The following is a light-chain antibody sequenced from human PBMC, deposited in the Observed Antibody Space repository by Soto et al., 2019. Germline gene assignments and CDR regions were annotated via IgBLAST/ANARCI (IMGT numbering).Light chain of an antibody. CDR3: QSYDSSLSEV. J-gene: IGLJ1*01. V-gene: IGLV1-40*01. CDR2: GNS. Sequence: QAVVTQPPSVSGAPGQRVTISCTGSSSNIGAGYDVHWYQQLPGTAPKLLIYGNSNRPSGVPDRFSGSKSGTSASLAITGLQAEDEADYYCQSYDSSLSEVFGTGTKLT. CDR1: SSNIGAGYD.